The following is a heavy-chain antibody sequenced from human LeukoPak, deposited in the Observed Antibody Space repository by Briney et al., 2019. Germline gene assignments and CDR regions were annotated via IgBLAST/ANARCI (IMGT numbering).Heavy chain of an antibody. J-gene: IGHJ5*02. CDR3: ARVPEIRPIGFGLIPSWFDP. V-gene: IGHV4-39*07. Sequence: PSETLSLTCTVSGGSISSSSYYWGWIRQPPGKGLEWIGSLYYSGSTYYNPSLKSRVTISVDTSKNQFSLKLSSVTAADTAVYYCARVPEIRPIGFGLIPSWFDPWGQGTLVTVSS. D-gene: IGHD3-16*01. CDR1: GGSISSSSYY. CDR2: LYYSGST.